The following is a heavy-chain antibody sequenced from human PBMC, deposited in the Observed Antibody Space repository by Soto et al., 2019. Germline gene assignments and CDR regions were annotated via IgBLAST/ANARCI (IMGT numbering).Heavy chain of an antibody. D-gene: IGHD3-10*01. CDR2: ISYDGSNK. Sequence: GGSLRLSCAASGFTFSSYGMHWVRQAPGKGLEWVAVISYDGSNKYYADSVKGRFTISRDNSKNTLYLQMNSLRAEDTAVYYCAKADGYYYGSGSYFDSTTTVWTVYYYGMDVWGQGTTVTVS. J-gene: IGHJ6*02. CDR1: GFTFSSYG. V-gene: IGHV3-30*18. CDR3: AKADGYYYGSGSYFDSTTTVWTVYYYGMDV.